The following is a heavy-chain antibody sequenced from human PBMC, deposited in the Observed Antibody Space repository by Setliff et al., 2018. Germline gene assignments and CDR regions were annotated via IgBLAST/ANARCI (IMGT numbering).Heavy chain of an antibody. J-gene: IGHJ2*01. D-gene: IGHD1-26*01. CDR3: AREVGATSWYFDL. CDR1: GFTFSSYS. Sequence: GGSLRLSCAASGFTFSSYSMNWVRQAPGKGLEWVSSISSSSSYIYYADSVKGRFTISRDNAKNSLYLQMNSLRAEDTALYYCAREVGATSWYFDLWGRGTLVTVSS. V-gene: IGHV3-21*04. CDR2: ISSSSSYI.